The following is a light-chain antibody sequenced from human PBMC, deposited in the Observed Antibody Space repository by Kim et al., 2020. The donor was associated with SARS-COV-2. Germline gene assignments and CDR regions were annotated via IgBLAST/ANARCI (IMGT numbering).Light chain of an antibody. V-gene: IGLV6-57*04. CDR1: SGSIASKY. Sequence: NFMLTQPHSVSESPGKTVSISCTRSSGSIASKYVQWYQRRQGSAPTTLIYGDDQRPSGVPDRFSSSIDTSANSASLIISGLKTEDEADYYCKSYDNDNNGVFGGGTQLTVL. CDR3: KSYDNDNNGV. J-gene: IGLJ3*02. CDR2: GDD.